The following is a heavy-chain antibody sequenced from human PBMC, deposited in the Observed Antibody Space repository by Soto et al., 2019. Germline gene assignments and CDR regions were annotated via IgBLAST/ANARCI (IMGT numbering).Heavy chain of an antibody. CDR2: IYYSGGT. J-gene: IGHJ6*02. CDR1: GGSISSGDYY. V-gene: IGHV4-30-4*01. Sequence: SETLSLTCTVSGGSISSGDYYWSWIRQPPGKGLEWIGYIYYSGGTYYNPSLKSRVTIAVDTSKNQFSLKLSSVTAADTAVYYCARGLPFRNYYYYGMDVWGQGTTVTVSS. CDR3: ARGLPFRNYYYYGMDV.